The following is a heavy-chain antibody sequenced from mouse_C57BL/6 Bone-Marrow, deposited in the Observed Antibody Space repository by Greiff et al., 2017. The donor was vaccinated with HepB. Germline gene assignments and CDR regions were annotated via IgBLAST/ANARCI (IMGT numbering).Heavy chain of an antibody. CDR1: GFTFNTYA. CDR3: VGGGPPFDY. Sequence: EVMLVESGGGLVQPKGSLKLSCAASGFTFNTYAMHWVRQAPGKGLEWVARIRSKSSNYATYYADSVNDTFTISRDDSQSMLYLQMNNMETEDTAMYYCVGGGPPFDYWGQGTTLTVSS. J-gene: IGHJ2*01. V-gene: IGHV10-3*01. D-gene: IGHD3-3*01. CDR2: IRSKSSNYAT.